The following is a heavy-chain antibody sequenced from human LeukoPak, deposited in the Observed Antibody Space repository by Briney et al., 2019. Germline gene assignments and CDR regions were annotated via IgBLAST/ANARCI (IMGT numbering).Heavy chain of an antibody. D-gene: IGHD3-3*01. Sequence: GGSLRLSCAASGFTFSSYEMNWVRQAPGKGLEWVSYISSSGSTIYYADSVKGRFTISRDNAKNSLYLQVNSLRVEDTAVYYCARGSRFGVVGGDAFDIWGQGTVVTVSS. V-gene: IGHV3-48*03. CDR3: ARGSRFGVVGGDAFDI. J-gene: IGHJ3*02. CDR1: GFTFSSYE. CDR2: ISSSGSTI.